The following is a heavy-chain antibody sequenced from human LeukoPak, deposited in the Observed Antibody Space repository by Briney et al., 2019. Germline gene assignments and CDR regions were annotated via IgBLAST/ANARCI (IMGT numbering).Heavy chain of an antibody. CDR3: ARGLSRAPDYYDSSGYQDY. CDR1: GYTFTSYD. CDR2: MNPNSGNT. D-gene: IGHD3-22*01. Sequence: ASVTVSCKASGYTFTSYDINWVRQAAGQGLEWMGWMNPNSGNTDYAQKFQGRVTMTRNTSISTAYMELSSLRSEDTAVYYCARGLSRAPDYYDSSGYQDYWGQGTLVTVSS. V-gene: IGHV1-8*01. J-gene: IGHJ4*02.